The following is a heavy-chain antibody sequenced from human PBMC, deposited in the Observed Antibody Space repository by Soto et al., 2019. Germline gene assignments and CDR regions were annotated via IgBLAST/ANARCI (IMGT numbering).Heavy chain of an antibody. CDR1: GFTFSDHY. V-gene: IGHV3-72*01. J-gene: IGHJ4*02. Sequence: EEQLVESGGGLVQPGGSLTLSCAVSGFTFSDHYMEWVRQAPGKGLEWVARSRNKAKSYTTDYAGSVKGRFTVSRDLSMNSLYLQMNNLKTEDTAVYYCSRMEGGWGQGTLVTVSS. CDR3: SRMEGG. CDR2: SRNKAKSYTT. D-gene: IGHD1-26*01.